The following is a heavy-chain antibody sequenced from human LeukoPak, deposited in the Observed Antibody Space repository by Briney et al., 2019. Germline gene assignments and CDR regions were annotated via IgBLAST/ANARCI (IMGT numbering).Heavy chain of an antibody. CDR3: ARDRPLYGDYYFDY. V-gene: IGHV1-46*01. Sequence: ASVKVSCKASGYTLTSYYIHWVRQAPGQGLEWMGIINPSGGSTNYAQKFQGRVTMTRDTSTSTVHMELSSPRSEDTAVYYCARDRPLYGDYYFDYWGQGTLVTVSS. D-gene: IGHD4-17*01. CDR1: GYTLTSYY. J-gene: IGHJ4*02. CDR2: INPSGGST.